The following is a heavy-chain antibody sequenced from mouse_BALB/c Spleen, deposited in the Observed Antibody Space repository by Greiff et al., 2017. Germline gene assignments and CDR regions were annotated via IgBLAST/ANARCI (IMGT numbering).Heavy chain of an antibody. D-gene: IGHD2-10*02. Sequence: EVKLMESGGDLVKPGGSLKLSCAASGFTFSSYGMSWVRQTPDKRLEWVATISSGGSYTYYPDSVKGRFTISRDNAKNTLYLQMSSLKSEDTAMYYCARLRYGNYGEAMDYWGQGTSVTVSS. CDR1: GFTFSSYG. CDR2: ISSGGSYT. J-gene: IGHJ4*01. CDR3: ARLRYGNYGEAMDY. V-gene: IGHV5-6*01.